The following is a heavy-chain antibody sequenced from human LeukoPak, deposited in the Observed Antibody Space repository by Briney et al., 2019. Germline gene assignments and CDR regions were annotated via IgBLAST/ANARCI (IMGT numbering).Heavy chain of an antibody. J-gene: IGHJ3*02. CDR2: ISYDGSNK. D-gene: IGHD1-26*01. V-gene: IGHV3-30*01. Sequence: PGRSLRLSCAASGLTFSSYAMHWVRQAPGEGLEWVAVISYDGSNKYYADSVKGRFTISGDKSKNTLYLQMNSLRPEDTAFYYCARGPGPIAGAKNPFDIWGQGTMVTVSS. CDR3: ARGPGPIAGAKNPFDI. CDR1: GLTFSSYA.